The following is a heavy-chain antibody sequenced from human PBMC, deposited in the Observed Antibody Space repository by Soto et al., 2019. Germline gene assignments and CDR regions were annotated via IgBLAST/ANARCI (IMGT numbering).Heavy chain of an antibody. J-gene: IGHJ3*01. CDR2: IGRSSSPI. Sequence: EVQLVESGGGLVQPGGSLRLSCAASGFTFITYGMNWVRQAPGKGLEWVSYIGRSSSPIYYADSVKGRFTISRDNAKTSLFRQRIALRDETPPVYYLPKTTFNPHHPLITWAQGT. CDR1: GFTFITYG. D-gene: IGHD3-16*01. CDR3: PKTTFNPHHPLIT. V-gene: IGHV3-48*02.